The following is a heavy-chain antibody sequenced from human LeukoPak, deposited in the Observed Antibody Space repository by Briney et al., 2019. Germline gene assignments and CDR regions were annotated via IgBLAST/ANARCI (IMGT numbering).Heavy chain of an antibody. CDR2: IYYSGST. D-gene: IGHD3-22*01. CDR3: ARTIFKSDSSGYAYYYGMDV. Sequence: SETLSLTCTVSGGSISSYYWSWIRQPPGKGLEWIGYIYYSGSTNYNPSLKSRVTISVDTSKNQFSLKPSSVTAADTAVYYCARTIFKSDSSGYAYYYGMDVWGQGTTVTVSS. V-gene: IGHV4-59*01. CDR1: GGSISSYY. J-gene: IGHJ6*02.